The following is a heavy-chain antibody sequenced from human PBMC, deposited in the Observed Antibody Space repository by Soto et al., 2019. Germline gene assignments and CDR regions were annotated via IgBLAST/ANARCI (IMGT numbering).Heavy chain of an antibody. CDR1: GFSFSNYG. D-gene: IGHD2-2*01. V-gene: IGHV3-30*18. CDR2: VSSDGNNK. CDR3: AKDRVIQLLPIWPDP. J-gene: IGHJ5*02. Sequence: GGSLRLSCAASGFSFSNYGMHWVRQAPGKGLEWVAFVSSDGNNKYYADSVKGRFTISRDNSKNTLYLQVDSLRVDDTAVYYCAKDRVIQLLPIWPDPWGQGTLVTASS.